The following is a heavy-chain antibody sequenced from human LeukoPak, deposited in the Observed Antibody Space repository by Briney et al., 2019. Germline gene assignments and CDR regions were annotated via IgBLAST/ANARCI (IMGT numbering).Heavy chain of an antibody. J-gene: IGHJ4*02. CDR3: ARDYCSSTSCFPDY. V-gene: IGHV3-74*01. CDR1: GFTFSSYW. Sequence: GASLRLSCAASGFTFSSYWMHWVRQAPGKGLVWGSRSNSDGSSTSYADSAKGRFTISRDNAKNTLYLQMNSLRAEDTAVYYCARDYCSSTSCFPDYWGQGTLVTVSS. D-gene: IGHD2-2*01. CDR2: SNSDGSST.